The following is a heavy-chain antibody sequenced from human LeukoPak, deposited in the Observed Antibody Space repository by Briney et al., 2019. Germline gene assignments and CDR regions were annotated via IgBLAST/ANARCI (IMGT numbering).Heavy chain of an antibody. V-gene: IGHV3-21*04. CDR3: ARQLGYCAAGTCYFDS. D-gene: IGHD2-8*02. CDR1: GFAISTYA. J-gene: IGHJ4*01. Sequence: PGGSLRLSCAASGFAISTYAMAWVRQAPGKGLEWISSPSSGRSPSYSDSLEGRLTMSSDNARNTLYLQMDNLRGEDTAMYYCARQLGYCAAGTCYFDSWGHGAQVTVSS. CDR2: PSSGRSP.